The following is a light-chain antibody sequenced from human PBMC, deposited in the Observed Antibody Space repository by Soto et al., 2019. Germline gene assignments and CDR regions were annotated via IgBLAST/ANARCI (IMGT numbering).Light chain of an antibody. CDR1: QSISSR. J-gene: IGKJ4*01. Sequence: DIQMTQSPSTLSTSVGDRVTITCRASQSISSRLAWYRQKPGQAPKLLIYDASSLQSGVPSRFSGSGSGTEFTLTISSLQPDDFATYYCQQSNDYPLTFGGGTKVDI. CDR3: QQSNDYPLT. V-gene: IGKV1-5*01. CDR2: DAS.